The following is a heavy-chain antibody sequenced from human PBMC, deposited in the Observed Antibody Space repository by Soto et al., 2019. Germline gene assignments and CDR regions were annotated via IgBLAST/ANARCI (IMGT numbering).Heavy chain of an antibody. CDR1: GFTFRTYW. Sequence: EVQLVESGGDLVQPGGSLRLSCATSGFTFRTYWMSWVRQAPGKGLEWVACIKKDGSEEYYVDSVRGRFTISRDNAKNSIYLQRNSRRAADRDVYYWAGLDTSRVATRGSWVQGTLVTVSS. J-gene: IGHJ5*02. D-gene: IGHD5-18*01. V-gene: IGHV3-7*01. CDR2: IKKDGSEE. CDR3: AGLDTSRVATRGS.